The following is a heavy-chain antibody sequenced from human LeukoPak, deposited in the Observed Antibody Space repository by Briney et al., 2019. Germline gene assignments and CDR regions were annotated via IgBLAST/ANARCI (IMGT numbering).Heavy chain of an antibody. CDR3: ARGTWDSSGYYYRWFDH. V-gene: IGHV4-61*02. J-gene: IGHJ5*02. D-gene: IGHD3-22*01. CDR2: IYTNGST. CDR1: GGSISSGSYY. Sequence: SQTLSLICTDSGGSISSGSYYWCWLRQPAGTGLEWIGRIYTNGSTNYNPSLKSRVTMSVDTSKKQFSLKLSSVTAADTAVYYCARGTWDSSGYYYRWFDHWGQGTLVTVSS.